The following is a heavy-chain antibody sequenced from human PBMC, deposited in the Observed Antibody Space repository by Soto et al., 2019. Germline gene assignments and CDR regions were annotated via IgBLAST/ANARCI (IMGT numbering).Heavy chain of an antibody. J-gene: IGHJ4*02. CDR1: GGSVSSGSYY. V-gene: IGHV4-61*01. D-gene: IGHD5-18*01. Sequence: SETLSLTCTVSGGSVSSGSYYWSWIRQPPGKGLEWIGYIYYSGRTNYNPSLKSRVTISVDTSKNQFSLKLSSVTAADTAVYYCTRGRIQLWARGSSWPDYFDYWGQGTLVTVSS. CDR2: IYYSGRT. CDR3: TRGRIQLWARGSSWPDYFDY.